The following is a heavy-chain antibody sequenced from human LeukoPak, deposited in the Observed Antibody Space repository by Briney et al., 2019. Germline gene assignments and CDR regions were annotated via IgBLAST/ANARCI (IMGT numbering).Heavy chain of an antibody. Sequence: SDTLSLTCAVSGYSISSNNWWGWIRQPPGKGLEWIGYIYYTGSTYYNPSLQSRVTMSVDTSKNQFSLRLTSVTAADTAVYYCARGKESYGFGAFDIWGQGTMVTVSS. D-gene: IGHD5-18*01. CDR1: GYSISSNNW. CDR2: IYYTGST. J-gene: IGHJ3*02. V-gene: IGHV4-28*03. CDR3: ARGKESYGFGAFDI.